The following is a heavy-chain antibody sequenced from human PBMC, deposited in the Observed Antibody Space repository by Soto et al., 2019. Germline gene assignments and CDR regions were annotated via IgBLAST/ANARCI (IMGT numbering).Heavy chain of an antibody. CDR3: ARGVVVVVLPYSSSLVGNWFDP. D-gene: IGHD2-21*01. CDR1: GYSFSNSG. V-gene: IGHV1-18*01. CDR2: ISGYTGKA. Sequence: QVQLVQSGAEVKKPGASVNVSCKTSGYSFSNSGINWVRQAPGQGLEWLGWISGYTGKALYAREFQGRHTMTTDTSASTAYMELRSLKSDDTAVYFCARGVVVVVLPYSSSLVGNWFDPRGQGTLVTVSS. J-gene: IGHJ5*02.